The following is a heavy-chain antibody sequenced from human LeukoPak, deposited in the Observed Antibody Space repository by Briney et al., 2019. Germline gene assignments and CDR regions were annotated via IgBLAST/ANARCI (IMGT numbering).Heavy chain of an antibody. J-gene: IGHJ4*02. V-gene: IGHV3-7*01. Sequence: GGSLRLSCAASGFSFGNYWMKWVRQDPVKGLEWVADINEDGSEKYYVDSVRGRFTISRDNAKNSLYLQMNSLRTEDTAVYYCARGGVRRGYYDYWGQGALVTVSS. D-gene: IGHD1-14*01. CDR3: ARGGVRRGYYDY. CDR2: INEDGSEK. CDR1: GFSFGNYW.